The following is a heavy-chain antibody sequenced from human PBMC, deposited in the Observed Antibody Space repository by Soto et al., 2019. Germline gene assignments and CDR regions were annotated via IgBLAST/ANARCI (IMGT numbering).Heavy chain of an antibody. V-gene: IGHV1-3*01. CDR2: INAGNGNT. D-gene: IGHD4-17*01. Sequence: QVQLVQSGAEVKKPGASVKVSCKASGYTFTSYAMHWVRQAPGQRLEWMGWINAGNGNTKYSQKFQGRVTITRDTYASTAYREMISLRSEDTAVYYCALYGDYDSFDYWGQGTLVTVSS. CDR1: GYTFTSYA. CDR3: ALYGDYDSFDY. J-gene: IGHJ4*02.